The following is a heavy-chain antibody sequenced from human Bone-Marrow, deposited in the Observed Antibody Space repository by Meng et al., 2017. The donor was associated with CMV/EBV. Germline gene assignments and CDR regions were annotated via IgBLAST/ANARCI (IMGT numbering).Heavy chain of an antibody. CDR3: ARMHTGVDY. CDR2: ISSSSSYI. D-gene: IGHD1-26*01. J-gene: IGHJ4*02. V-gene: IGHV3-21*01. CDR1: GFTFSSYS. Sequence: LSLTCAASGFTFSSYSMNWVRQAPGKGLEWVSSISSSSSYIYYADSVKGRFTISRDNAKNSLYLQMNSLRAEDTAVYYCARMHTGVDYWGQGTLVTVSS.